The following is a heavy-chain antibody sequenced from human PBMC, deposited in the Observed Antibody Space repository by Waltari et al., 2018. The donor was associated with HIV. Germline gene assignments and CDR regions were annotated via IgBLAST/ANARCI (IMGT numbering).Heavy chain of an antibody. J-gene: IGHJ4*02. Sequence: EVQLVESGGGLVQPVGSLRLSCAVSGFTFSSYSMNWVRQAPGKGLEWVSSISSSSSYIYYADSVKGRFTISRDNAKNSLYLQMNSLRAEDTAVYYCARDHGFGYSSGFWGQGTLVTVSS. CDR3: ARDHGFGYSSGF. CDR2: ISSSSSYI. D-gene: IGHD6-19*01. CDR1: GFTFSSYS. V-gene: IGHV3-21*01.